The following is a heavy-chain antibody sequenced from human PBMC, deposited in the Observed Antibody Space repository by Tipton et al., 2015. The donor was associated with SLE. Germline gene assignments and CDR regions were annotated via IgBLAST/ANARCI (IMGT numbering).Heavy chain of an antibody. CDR1: GFTFSSYS. CDR3: TTDLINYSDSSAY. V-gene: IGHV3-21*03. Sequence: GSLRLSCAASGFTFSSYSMNWVRQAPGKGLEWVSSISSSSSYIYYADSVKGRFTISRDNAKNSLYLQMNSLKTEDTAVYYCTTDLINYSDSSAYWGQGALVTVSS. CDR2: ISSSSSYI. D-gene: IGHD3-22*01. J-gene: IGHJ4*02.